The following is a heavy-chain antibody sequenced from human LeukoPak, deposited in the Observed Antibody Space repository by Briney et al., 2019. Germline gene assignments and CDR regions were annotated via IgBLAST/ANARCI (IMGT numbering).Heavy chain of an antibody. CDR2: INPNSGGT. Sequence: ASLKVSCKASGYTFTGPYIHWMRQAPGQGLEWMGWINPNSGGTKYAQKFQGRVTVTRDTSTSTAYMELSGLRADDTAVYYCARAGRGYSYGSFDSWGQGTLVTVSS. CDR1: GYTFTGPY. V-gene: IGHV1-2*02. J-gene: IGHJ4*02. D-gene: IGHD5-18*01. CDR3: ARAGRGYSYGSFDS.